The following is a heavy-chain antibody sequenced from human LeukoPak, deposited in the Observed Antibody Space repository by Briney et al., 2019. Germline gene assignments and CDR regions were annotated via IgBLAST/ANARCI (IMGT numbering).Heavy chain of an antibody. CDR3: ARGYGSGDDAFDI. Sequence: GGSLRLSCAASGFTFSSYAMHWVRQAPGKGLEWVAVISYDGSNKYYADSVKGRFTISRDNSKNTLYLQMNSLRAEDTAVYYCARGYGSGDDAFDIWGQGTMVTVSS. V-gene: IGHV3-30-3*01. CDR2: ISYDGSNK. D-gene: IGHD3-10*01. J-gene: IGHJ3*02. CDR1: GFTFSSYA.